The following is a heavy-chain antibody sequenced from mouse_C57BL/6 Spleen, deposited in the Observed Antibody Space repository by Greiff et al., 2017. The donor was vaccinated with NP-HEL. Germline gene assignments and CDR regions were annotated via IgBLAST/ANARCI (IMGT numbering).Heavy chain of an antibody. J-gene: IGHJ3*01. CDR1: GYNFTSYW. CDR3: ARSPPPTYYYGAWFAY. D-gene: IGHD1-1*01. CDR2: IDPSDSYT. Sequence: QVQLQQPGAELVMPGASVKLSCKASGYNFTSYWMHWVKQRPGQGLEWIGEIDPSDSYTNYNQKFTDKSTLTVDKSSSTAYIQLSSLTSEDSAVYYCARSPPPTYYYGAWFAYWGQGTLVTVSA. V-gene: IGHV1-69*01.